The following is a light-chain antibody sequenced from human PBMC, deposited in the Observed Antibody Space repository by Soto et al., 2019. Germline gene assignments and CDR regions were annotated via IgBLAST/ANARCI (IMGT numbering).Light chain of an antibody. J-gene: IGKJ1*01. CDR3: QHYKMYSPWT. CDR2: DVS. Sequence: DIQMTQSPSSVSASVGDRVTITCRASQSISGWLAWYQQKPGKAPKLLIYDVSSLESGVPSRFSGSGSGTEFTLAISSLQPDDFATYYCQHYKMYSPWTFGQGTKVDIK. V-gene: IGKV1-5*01. CDR1: QSISGW.